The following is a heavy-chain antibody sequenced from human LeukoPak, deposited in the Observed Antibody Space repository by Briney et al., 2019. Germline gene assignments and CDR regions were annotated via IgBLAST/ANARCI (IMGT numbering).Heavy chain of an antibody. Sequence: GGSLRLSCAASGFTFSSYGMHWVRQAPGKGLEWVSSISSSSTYIFYADSVKGRFTISRDNAKNSLYLHMNSLRAEDTAVYYCATINGDYDYFDYWGEGTLVTVST. D-gene: IGHD4-17*01. CDR2: ISSSSTYI. V-gene: IGHV3-21*01. J-gene: IGHJ4*02. CDR1: GFTFSSYG. CDR3: ATINGDYDYFDY.